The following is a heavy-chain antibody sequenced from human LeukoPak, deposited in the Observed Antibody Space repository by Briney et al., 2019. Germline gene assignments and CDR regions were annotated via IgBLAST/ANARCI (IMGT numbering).Heavy chain of an antibody. V-gene: IGHV3-7*03. Sequence: GGSLRLSCSASGSTFSRHWISWVRQAPGKGLEWVANIVQDGSQKYYVDSVKVRFTISRDNGKNSLYLQMNSLRAEDTAVYYCARNEKWGRDLWGQGTLVTVSS. CDR2: IVQDGSQK. CDR1: GSTFSRHW. J-gene: IGHJ4*02. D-gene: IGHD1-26*01. CDR3: ARNEKWGRDL.